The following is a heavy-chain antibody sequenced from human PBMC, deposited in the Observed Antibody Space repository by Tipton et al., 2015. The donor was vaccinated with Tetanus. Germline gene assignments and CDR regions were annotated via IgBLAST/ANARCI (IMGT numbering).Heavy chain of an antibody. V-gene: IGHV3-74*01. J-gene: IGHJ4*02. CDR2: INSDGSAR. Sequence: SLRLSCAASGFTFRNYWMHWVRQAPGTGLVWVARINSDGSARSYADSVKGRFTISRDTAKDTLHLQMNSLRVEDMAVYYCVREDIVSRIYAVFDHWGQGSLVTVSS. CDR3: VREDIVSRIYAVFDH. D-gene: IGHD2-2*01. CDR1: GFTFRNYW.